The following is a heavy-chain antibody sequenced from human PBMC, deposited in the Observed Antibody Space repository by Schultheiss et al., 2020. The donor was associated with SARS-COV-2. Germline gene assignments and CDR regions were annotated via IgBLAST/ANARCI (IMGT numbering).Heavy chain of an antibody. CDR1: GFTVSSNY. CDR3: AKDSRAVSHYYYGMDV. V-gene: IGHV3-21*04. Sequence: GGSLRLSCAASGFTVSSNYMSWVRQAPGKGLEWVSSISSSSSYIYYADSVKGRFTISRDNAKNSLYLQMNSLRAEDTALYYCAKDSRAVSHYYYGMDVWGQGTTVTVSS. J-gene: IGHJ6*02. CDR2: ISSSSSYI.